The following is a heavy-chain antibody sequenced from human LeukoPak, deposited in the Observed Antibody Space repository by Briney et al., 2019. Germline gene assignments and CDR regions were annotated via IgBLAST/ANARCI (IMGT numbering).Heavy chain of an antibody. CDR1: GFPFTRYW. Sequence: GGSLRLSCVASGFPFTRYWMHWVRQTPGKGLVWVSRINNDGSSTTYADSVRGRFTVSRDNGRNTLYLQMNSLRAEDTAVYYCARVEKYFSGCDHWGEGTLVTVSS. J-gene: IGHJ4*02. D-gene: IGHD6-19*01. CDR3: ARVEKYFSGCDH. CDR2: INNDGSST. V-gene: IGHV3-74*01.